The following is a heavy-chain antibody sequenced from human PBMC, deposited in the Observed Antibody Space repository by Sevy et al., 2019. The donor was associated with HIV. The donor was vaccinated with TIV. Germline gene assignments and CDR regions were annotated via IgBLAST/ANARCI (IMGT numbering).Heavy chain of an antibody. Sequence: GGSLRLSCAASGFTFSSYAMSWVRQAPGKGLEWVSAISGSGGSTYYADSVKGRFTISRDNSKNTLYLQMNSLRAEDTAVYYCAKGGLGRKGYYYYGMDVWGQGTTVTVSS. D-gene: IGHD1-26*01. CDR1: GFTFSSYA. V-gene: IGHV3-23*01. J-gene: IGHJ6*02. CDR2: ISGSGGST. CDR3: AKGGLGRKGYYYYGMDV.